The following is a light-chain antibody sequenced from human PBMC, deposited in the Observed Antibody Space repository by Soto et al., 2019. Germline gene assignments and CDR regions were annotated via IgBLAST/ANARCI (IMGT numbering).Light chain of an antibody. Sequence: EIVLTQSPGTLSLSPGERATLSCRASQSVSSSYLAWYQQKPGQAPRLLIYGASSRATGIPDRFSGSGSGTDFTLTISRLEPEEFAVYYCQQYGSSPRTLGQGTKVEIK. J-gene: IGKJ1*01. V-gene: IGKV3-20*01. CDR2: GAS. CDR1: QSVSSSY. CDR3: QQYGSSPRT.